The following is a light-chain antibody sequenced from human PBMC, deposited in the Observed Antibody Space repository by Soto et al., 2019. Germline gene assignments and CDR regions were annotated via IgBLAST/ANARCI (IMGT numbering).Light chain of an antibody. CDR1: QSVRSNF. J-gene: IGKJ2*02. Sequence: DIVLTQSPGTLSLSPGDRATLSCRASQSVRSNFLAWYQQKPGQAPKLLISGASSRATGIPDRFSGSGSGTDFTLTISRLEPEDFALYSCQQYGSSPGTFGQGTKLEIK. CDR3: QQYGSSPGT. V-gene: IGKV3-20*01. CDR2: GAS.